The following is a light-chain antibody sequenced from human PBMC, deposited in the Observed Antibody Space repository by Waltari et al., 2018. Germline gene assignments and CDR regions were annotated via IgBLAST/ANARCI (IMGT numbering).Light chain of an antibody. V-gene: IGLV2-11*01. Sequence: QSALTQPRSVSGSPGQSVTISCPGPSSDVGGYNHVSWYQHHPGKAPKLMIYDVSKRPSGVPDRFSGSKSGNTASLTISGLQAEDEADYYCCSYAGSYTLVFGGGTKLTVL. CDR1: SSDVGGYNH. J-gene: IGLJ2*01. CDR2: DVS. CDR3: CSYAGSYTLV.